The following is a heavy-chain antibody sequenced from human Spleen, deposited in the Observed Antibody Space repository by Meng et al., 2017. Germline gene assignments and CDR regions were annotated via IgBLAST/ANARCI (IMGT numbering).Heavy chain of an antibody. CDR2: VYYSGTT. CDR3: ARDRVYYDSDLGFDC. CDR1: GASISSSTYY. Sequence: SETLSLSCTVSGASISSSTYYWGWIRQPPGGGLEWIGSVYYSGTTYYNPSLKSRVTMSVDTSRNQFSLKLSSVTAADAAVYYCARDRVYYDSDLGFDCWGQGTLVTVSS. D-gene: IGHD3-22*01. J-gene: IGHJ4*02. V-gene: IGHV4-39*07.